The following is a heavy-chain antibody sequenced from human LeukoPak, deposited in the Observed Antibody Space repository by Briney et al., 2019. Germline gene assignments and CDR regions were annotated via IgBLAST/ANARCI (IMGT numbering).Heavy chain of an antibody. V-gene: IGHV4-39*07. CDR3: ASSPPDYGDYDLLFDY. CDR2: IYYSGST. Sequence: SETLSLTCTVSGGSISSSSYYWGWIRQPPGKGLEWIGSIYYSGSTYYNPSLKSRVTISVDTSKNQFSLKLSSVTAADTAVYYCASSPPDYGDYDLLFDYWGQGTLVTVSS. J-gene: IGHJ4*02. D-gene: IGHD4-17*01. CDR1: GGSISSSSYY.